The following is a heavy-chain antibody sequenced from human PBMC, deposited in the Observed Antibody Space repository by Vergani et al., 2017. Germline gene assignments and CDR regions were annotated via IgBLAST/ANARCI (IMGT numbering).Heavy chain of an antibody. CDR2: ISAYNGHT. CDR3: ARVAPSNSEVTPTAFDV. V-gene: IGHV1-18*04. J-gene: IGHJ3*01. CDR1: GYTFTSYG. D-gene: IGHD1-1*01. Sequence: QVQLVQSGAEVKKPGASVKVSCKASGYTFTSYGISWVRQAPGQGLEWMGWISAYNGHTIYAQKFQDRVTMTADTSTNTAYMELRSLRSDDTAVYFCARVAPSNSEVTPTAFDVWGQGTTVTVSS.